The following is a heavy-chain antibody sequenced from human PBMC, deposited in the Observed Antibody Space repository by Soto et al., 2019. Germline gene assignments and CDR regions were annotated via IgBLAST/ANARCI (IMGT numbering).Heavy chain of an antibody. CDR2: IKSKTDGGTK. V-gene: IGHV3-15*07. D-gene: IGHD1-26*01. Sequence: EVQLVESGGGLVKPGGSPRLSCAVSGFTFDKVWMNWVRQAPGKGLGWVGRIKSKTDGGTKDYAAPVKGRFTISRDDSKNMLYLQMNSLKTEDTGMYFCTTGRDDLLYWGQGTLVTVSS. CDR3: TTGRDDLLY. CDR1: GFTFDKVW. J-gene: IGHJ4*02.